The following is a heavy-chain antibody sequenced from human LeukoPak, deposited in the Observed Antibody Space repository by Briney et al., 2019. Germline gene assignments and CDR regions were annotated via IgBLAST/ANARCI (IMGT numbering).Heavy chain of an antibody. V-gene: IGHV3-23*01. CDR2: IRGSGSTT. CDR1: GFTFSSYA. CDR3: VKDYHYDSIGAQFGR. J-gene: IGHJ4*02. Sequence: PGGSLRLSCVGSGFTFSSYAMIWVRQAPGKGLEWVSSIRGSGSTTYHADSVNGRFTISRDNSKEIVYLQMNSLRAEDTAVYYCVKDYHYDSIGAQFGRWGQGALVTVSS. D-gene: IGHD3-22*01.